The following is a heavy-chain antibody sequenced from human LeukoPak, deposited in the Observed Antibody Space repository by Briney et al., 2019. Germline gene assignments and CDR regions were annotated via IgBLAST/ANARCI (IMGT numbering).Heavy chain of an antibody. Sequence: ASVKVSCKVSGYTLTELSMHWVRQAPGKGLEWMGGFDPEDSKTIYAQKFQGRVTMTRDTSISTAYMELSRLRSDDTAVYYCARDPTYYYDSSGYYPNWFDPWGQGTLVTVSS. CDR2: FDPEDSKT. CDR3: ARDPTYYYDSSGYYPNWFDP. J-gene: IGHJ5*02. D-gene: IGHD3-22*01. CDR1: GYTLTELS. V-gene: IGHV1-24*01.